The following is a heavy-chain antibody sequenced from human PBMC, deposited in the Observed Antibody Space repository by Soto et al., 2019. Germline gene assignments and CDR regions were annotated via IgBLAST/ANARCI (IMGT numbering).Heavy chain of an antibody. D-gene: IGHD5-12*01. CDR1: GFTFRRNA. CDR3: ARDREYSGFYYGMDV. CDR2: ISFDGNNQ. J-gene: IGHJ6*02. Sequence: RLSCEASGFTFRRNAMHWVRQAPGKGLEWVAVISFDGNNQYYTDSVKGRFTISRDNSKNTLDLQMNSLRREDTAVYYCARDREYSGFYYGMDVCGPGVTVTV. V-gene: IGHV3-30-3*01.